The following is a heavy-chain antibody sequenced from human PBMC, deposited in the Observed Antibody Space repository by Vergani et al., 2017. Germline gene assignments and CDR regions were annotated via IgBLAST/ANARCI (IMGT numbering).Heavy chain of an antibody. CDR2: INPSGGST. CDR1: GYRFTNYA. CDR3: ARPGQWLVQGGYFDY. Sequence: QVQLVQSGSELKKPGASVKVSCKASGYRFTNYAVNWVRLAPGQGLEWMGIINPSGGSTSYAQKFQGRVTMTRDTSTSTVYMELSSLRSEDTAVYYCARPGQWLVQGGYFDYWGQGTLVTVSS. J-gene: IGHJ4*02. V-gene: IGHV1-46*03. D-gene: IGHD6-19*01.